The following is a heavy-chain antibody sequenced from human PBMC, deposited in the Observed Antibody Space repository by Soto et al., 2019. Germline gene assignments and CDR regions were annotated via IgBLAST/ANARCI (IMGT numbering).Heavy chain of an antibody. CDR2: IYYSGSN. V-gene: IGHV4-59*01. D-gene: IGHD4-17*01. Sequence: QVQLQESGPGLVKPSETLSLTCTVSGGSISSYYWSWIRQPPGKGLEWIGYIYYSGSNNYNPSLKNRVTISLDTSNNLFSLKLSSVTAADTAVYYCARGGDHGDYAVFQDYWGHGTLVTVSS. J-gene: IGHJ4*01. CDR3: ARGGDHGDYAVFQDY. CDR1: GGSISSYY.